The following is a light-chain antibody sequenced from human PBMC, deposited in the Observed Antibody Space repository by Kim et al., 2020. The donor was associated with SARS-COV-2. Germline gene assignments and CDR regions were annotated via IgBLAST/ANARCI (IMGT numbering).Light chain of an antibody. CDR3: GTWDTSLRAVV. CDR2: DTD. CDR1: GSNIGESY. J-gene: IGLJ2*01. V-gene: IGLV1-51*01. Sequence: QKVPISCSVRGSNIGESYVSWYQQIPGRAPKLLIYDTDERPSGIPDRLSGSKSGTSATLGISGLQTGDEADYYCGTWDTSLRAVVFGGGTKLTVL.